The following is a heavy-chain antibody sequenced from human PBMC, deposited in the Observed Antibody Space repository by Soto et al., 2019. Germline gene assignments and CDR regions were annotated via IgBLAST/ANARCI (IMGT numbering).Heavy chain of an antibody. V-gene: IGHV4-59*01. CDR1: GGSISSYY. Sequence: SETLSLTCTVSGGSISSYYWSWIRQPPGKGLEWIGYIYYSGSTNYNPSLKSRVTISVDTSKNQFSLKLSSVTAADTAVYYCAGGSAVAGSRTIDYWGHGTLVTVSS. CDR2: IYYSGST. J-gene: IGHJ4*01. D-gene: IGHD6-19*01. CDR3: AGGSAVAGSRTIDY.